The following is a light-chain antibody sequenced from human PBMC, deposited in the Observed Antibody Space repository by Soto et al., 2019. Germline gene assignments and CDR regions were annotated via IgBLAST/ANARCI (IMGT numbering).Light chain of an antibody. CDR3: QQYNDYSLT. V-gene: IGKV1-5*03. J-gene: IGKJ4*01. Sequence: DVQMTQSPSTLSASVGDRVTITCRASQSVGQWLAWYQQKPGKAPKVLIYKASNLENGVPSRFSGSGSGTEFTLTISGLQPVDFATYFCQQYNDYSLTFGGGTKV. CDR2: KAS. CDR1: QSVGQW.